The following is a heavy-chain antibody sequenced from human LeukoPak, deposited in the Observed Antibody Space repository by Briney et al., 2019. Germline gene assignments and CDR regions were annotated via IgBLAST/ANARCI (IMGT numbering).Heavy chain of an antibody. D-gene: IGHD3-16*02. CDR2: IYTSGST. J-gene: IGHJ4*02. CDR1: GGSISSYY. V-gene: IGHV4-4*07. CDR3: AREGYDYIWGSYRHYYFDY. Sequence: SETLSLTCTVSGGSISSYYWSWIGQPAGKGLEWIGRIYTSGSTNYNPSLKSRVTMSVDTSKNQFSLKLSSVTAADTAVYYCAREGYDYIWGSYRHYYFDYWGQGTLVTVSS.